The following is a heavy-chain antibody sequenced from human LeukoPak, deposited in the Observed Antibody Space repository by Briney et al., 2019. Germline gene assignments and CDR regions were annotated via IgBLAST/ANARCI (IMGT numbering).Heavy chain of an antibody. J-gene: IGHJ5*02. CDR1: GFTFSTYA. D-gene: IGHD6-13*01. CDR2: ISSSSSYI. CDR3: ARDLQQSTLSNNWFDP. Sequence: KSGGSLRLSCAASGFTFSTYAMNWVRQAPGKGLEWVSSISSSSSYIYYADSVKGRFTISRDNAKNSLYPQMNSLRAEDTAVYYCARDLQQSTLSNNWFDPWGQGTLVTVSS. V-gene: IGHV3-21*01.